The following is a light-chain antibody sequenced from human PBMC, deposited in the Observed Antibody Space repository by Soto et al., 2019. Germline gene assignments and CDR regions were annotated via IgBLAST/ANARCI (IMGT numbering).Light chain of an antibody. V-gene: IGKV3-15*01. CDR3: QQYNSWPYT. CDR1: QSVRSN. Sequence: EIVMTQSPATLSVSPGERVALSCRASQSVRSNFAWYQQKPGQAPRLLIYDASPRATGIPARFSGSWSGTEVTLTISCLQSEDFGVYYCQQYNSWPYTFGQGTKLEIK. CDR2: DAS. J-gene: IGKJ2*01.